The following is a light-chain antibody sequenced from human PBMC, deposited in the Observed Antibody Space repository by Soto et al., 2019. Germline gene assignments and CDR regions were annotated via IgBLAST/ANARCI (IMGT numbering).Light chain of an antibody. CDR3: ETWDSNTRV. CDR1: SGHRSYI. J-gene: IGLJ3*02. CDR2: LEGSGSY. V-gene: IGLV4-60*02. Sequence: QPVLTQSSSASASLGSSVKLTCTLSSGHRSYIIAWHQQQAGKAPRYLMKLEGSGSYNKGSGVPDRFSGSSSGAYRYLTISNLQFEDEADYYCETWDSNTRVFGGGTKLTVL.